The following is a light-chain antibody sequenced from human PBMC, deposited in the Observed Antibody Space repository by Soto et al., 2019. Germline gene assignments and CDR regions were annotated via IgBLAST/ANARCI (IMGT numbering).Light chain of an antibody. CDR3: RSLSGRYTTFQVV. V-gene: IGLV2-23*01. J-gene: IGLJ2*01. CDR2: EGS. Sequence: QSALTQPASVSGSPGQSITISCTGTSSDVGSYNLVSWYQQHPGKAPKVMIYEGSKRPSGVSNRFSCSKSGNTAPPTIAGDQAGEEDCYYRRSLSGRYTTFQVVIGRGTQ. CDR1: SSDVGSYNL.